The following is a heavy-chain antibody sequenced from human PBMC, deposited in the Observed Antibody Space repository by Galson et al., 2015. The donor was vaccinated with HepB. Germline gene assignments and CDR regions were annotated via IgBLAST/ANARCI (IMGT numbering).Heavy chain of an antibody. CDR3: AREVGGERSSLV. CDR2: ISKDGGYK. D-gene: IGHD1-26*01. CDR1: GFMFNNFA. V-gene: IGHV3-30*04. Sequence: SLRLSCAASGFMFNNFAMHWARQVPGKGLEWLGVISKDGGYKFYAEFVKGRSTMSRDNSKNTLYLQMNSLRPEDTAVYYCAREVGGERSSLVWGQGTLVTVSS. J-gene: IGHJ4*02.